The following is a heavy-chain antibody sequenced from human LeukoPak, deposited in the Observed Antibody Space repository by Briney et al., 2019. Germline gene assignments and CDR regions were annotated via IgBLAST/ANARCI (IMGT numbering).Heavy chain of an antibody. CDR2: LSAGGGTT. CDR3: AKRLSYSSSWYYFDY. Sequence: RGSLRLSSAASGFTFNTYAMTSVRQAAGKGLEWVSALSAGGGTTYYADSVKGRFTISRDNSKNTLYLQMNRLRAEDTAIYYCAKRLSYSSSWYYFDYWGQGTLVTVSS. D-gene: IGHD6-13*01. CDR1: GFTFNTYA. J-gene: IGHJ4*02. V-gene: IGHV3-23*01.